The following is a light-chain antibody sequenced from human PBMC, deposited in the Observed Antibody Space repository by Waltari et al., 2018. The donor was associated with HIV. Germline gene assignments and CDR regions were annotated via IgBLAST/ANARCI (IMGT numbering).Light chain of an antibody. Sequence: QSALTQPASVSGFPGQSITISCTGRSSDVGSYNYVSWYQQHPGKAPKLLIYDVSKRPSGVSNSFSGSKSGNTASLTISGLQAEDEADYYCCSYAGSNTYLFGTGTEVTV. CDR2: DVS. CDR3: CSYAGSNTYL. J-gene: IGLJ1*01. V-gene: IGLV2-23*02. CDR1: SSDVGSYNY.